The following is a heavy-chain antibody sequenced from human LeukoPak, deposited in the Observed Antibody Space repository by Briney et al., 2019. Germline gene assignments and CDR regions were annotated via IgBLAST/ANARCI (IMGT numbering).Heavy chain of an antibody. Sequence: GGSLRLSCAASGFTFSSYAMHWVRQAPGKGLEWVAVISYDGSNKYYADSVKGRFTISRDNSKNTLYQQMNSLRAEDTAVYYCARLFRGINYGMDVWGQGTTVTVSS. J-gene: IGHJ6*02. CDR1: GFTFSSYA. CDR3: ARLFRGINYGMDV. CDR2: ISYDGSNK. V-gene: IGHV3-30-3*01. D-gene: IGHD1-14*01.